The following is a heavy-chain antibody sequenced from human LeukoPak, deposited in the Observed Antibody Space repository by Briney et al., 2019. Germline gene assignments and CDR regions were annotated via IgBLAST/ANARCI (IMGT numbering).Heavy chain of an antibody. J-gene: IGHJ4*02. CDR1: GYTFTSYY. Sequence: ASVTVSCTASGYTFTSYYMHWVRQAPGQGLEWMGIINPSGGSTSYAQKFQGRVTMTRDTSTSTVYMELSSLRSEDTAVYYCARYSSDTGFDYWGQGTLVTVSS. D-gene: IGHD6-19*01. CDR3: ARYSSDTGFDY. CDR2: INPSGGST. V-gene: IGHV1-46*01.